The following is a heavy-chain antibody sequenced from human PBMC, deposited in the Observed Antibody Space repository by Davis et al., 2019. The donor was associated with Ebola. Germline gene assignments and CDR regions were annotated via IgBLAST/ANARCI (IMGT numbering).Heavy chain of an antibody. V-gene: IGHV4-34*01. CDR1: GGSFTGYY. Sequence: MPSETLSLTCTVYGGSFTGYYWSWIRQPPGKGLEWIGEVNQSGGTNYNASLRSRVTITTDMSKNHFSLKLTSVAAADTAVYYCAKIVRLVPDNYWGQGTLVTVSS. J-gene: IGHJ4*02. CDR2: VNQSGGT. D-gene: IGHD6-19*01. CDR3: AKIVRLVPDNY.